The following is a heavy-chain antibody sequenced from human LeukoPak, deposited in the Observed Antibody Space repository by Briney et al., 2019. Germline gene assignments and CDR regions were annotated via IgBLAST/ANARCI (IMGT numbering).Heavy chain of an antibody. V-gene: IGHV3-21*01. D-gene: IGHD5-12*01. CDR3: AKGGGYDFAWLDY. CDR1: GFTFTFYS. CDR2: ISSLGRSYK. Sequence: PGGSLRLSCAASGFTFTFYSMNWVRQAPGKGLEWISSISSLGRSYKYYADSVKGRFTISRDNSKNTLYLQMNSLRAEDTAVYYCAKGGGYDFAWLDYWGQGTLVTVSS. J-gene: IGHJ4*02.